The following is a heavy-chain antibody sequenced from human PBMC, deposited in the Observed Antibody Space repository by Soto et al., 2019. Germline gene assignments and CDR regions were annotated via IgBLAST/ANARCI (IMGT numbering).Heavy chain of an antibody. CDR3: ARVPHCSSSSCYSYFDN. CDR2: ISSDGSST. J-gene: IGHJ4*02. Sequence: PGGSVRLSCAASGFTLSSYWMHWARQAPGKGLVWVSRISSDGSSTNYADSVKGRFTISRDNAKNTLHLQMDSLRVEDTAVYYCARVPHCSSSSCYSYFDNWGQGTLVTVSS. V-gene: IGHV3-74*01. CDR1: GFTLSSYW. D-gene: IGHD2-2*02.